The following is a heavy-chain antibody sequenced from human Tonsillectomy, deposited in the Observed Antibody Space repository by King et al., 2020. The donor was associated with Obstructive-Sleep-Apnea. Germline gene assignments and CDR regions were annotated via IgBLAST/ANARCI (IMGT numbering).Heavy chain of an antibody. V-gene: IGHV3-23*04. D-gene: IGHD3-10*02. CDR2: ISGSGGST. CDR1: GFTFSNYA. CDR3: AKNDAFRDTHMFPPNDY. J-gene: IGHJ4*02. Sequence: VQLVESGGGLEQPGGSLRLSCAASGFTFSNYALTWVRQAPGKGLEWVSTISGSGGSTYYVDSVKGRFTISRDNSKSTLYLHMTSLRAEDTAVYYCAKNDAFRDTHMFPPNDYWGQGTLVTVSS.